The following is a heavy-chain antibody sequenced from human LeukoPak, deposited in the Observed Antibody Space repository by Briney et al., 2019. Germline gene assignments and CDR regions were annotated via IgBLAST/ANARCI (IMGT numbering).Heavy chain of an antibody. Sequence: GGSLRLSCAASGFAFGDYAMHWVRQAPGKGLEWVSGISWNSGSIGYADSVKGRFTISRDNAKNSLYLQMNSLRAEDMALYYCAKEGRSSSSLDYWGQGTLVTLSS. J-gene: IGHJ4*02. CDR1: GFAFGDYA. CDR2: ISWNSGSI. V-gene: IGHV3-9*03. CDR3: AKEGRSSSSLDY. D-gene: IGHD6-6*01.